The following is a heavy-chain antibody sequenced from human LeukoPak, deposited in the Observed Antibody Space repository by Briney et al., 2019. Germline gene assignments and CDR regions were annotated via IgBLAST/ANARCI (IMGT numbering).Heavy chain of an antibody. CDR3: ARHGGYGGYVDY. V-gene: IGHV5-10-1*01. CDR2: IDPSDSYT. Sequence: GESLKISCNGSGYXFTSYWISWVRQMPGKGLEWMGRIDPSDSYTNYSPSFQGHVTISADKSISTAYLQWSSLKASDTAMYYCARHGGYGGYVDYWGQGTLVTVSS. CDR1: GYXFTSYW. J-gene: IGHJ4*02. D-gene: IGHD1-26*01.